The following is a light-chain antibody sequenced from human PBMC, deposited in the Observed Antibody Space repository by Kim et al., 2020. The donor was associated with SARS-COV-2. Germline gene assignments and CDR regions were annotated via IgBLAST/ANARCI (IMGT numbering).Light chain of an antibody. Sequence: PGERATAPSRASESHTRNYLAWYQQDRGQKTRLLIYDPSSSATTVPDMFRGGGSASDFSLTITSLEHEDFSAYYWLQYGSSLPGTFGQGTKVDIK. CDR3: LQYGSSLPGT. J-gene: IGKJ1*01. CDR1: ESHTRNY. V-gene: IGKV3-20*01. CDR2: DPS.